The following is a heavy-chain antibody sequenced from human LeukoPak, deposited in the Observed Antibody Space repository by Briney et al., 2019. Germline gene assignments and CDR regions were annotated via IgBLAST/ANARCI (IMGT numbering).Heavy chain of an antibody. CDR2: ISYDGSNK. V-gene: IGHV3-30-3*01. D-gene: IGHD2-2*01. Sequence: PGGSLRLSCAASGFTFSSYAMHWVRQAPGKGLEWVAVISYDGSNKYYADSVKGRFTISRDNSKNTLYLQMNSLRAEDTAVYYCARGEVHYIVVVPAATIDYWGQGTLVTVSS. CDR1: GFTFSSYA. CDR3: ARGEVHYIVVVPAATIDY. J-gene: IGHJ4*02.